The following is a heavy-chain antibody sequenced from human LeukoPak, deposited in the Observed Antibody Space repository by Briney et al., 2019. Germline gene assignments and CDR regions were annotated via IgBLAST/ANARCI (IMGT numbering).Heavy chain of an antibody. CDR2: IRYDGGET. CDR1: GFTFNRRG. V-gene: IGHV3-30*02. J-gene: IGHJ4*02. CDR3: AKDGDDCIDY. Sequence: GGSLRLSCGASGFTFNRRGMHWVRQASGKGLEWVAFIRYDGGETFYADFVKGRFTISRDNSKNTLSLQLNSLRPEDTALYYCAKDGDDCIDYWGPGTLVTVSS. D-gene: IGHD2-21*01.